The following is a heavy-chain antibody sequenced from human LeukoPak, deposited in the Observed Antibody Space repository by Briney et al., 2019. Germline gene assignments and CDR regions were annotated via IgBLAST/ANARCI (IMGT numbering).Heavy chain of an antibody. V-gene: IGHV4-34*01. CDR2: INHSGST. D-gene: IGHD4-17*01. Sequence: PSETLSLTCAVYGGSFSGYYWSWIRQPPGKGLEWIGEINHSGSTNYNPSLKSRVTISVDTSKNQFSLKLSSVTAADTAVYYCARGNGFWFDPWGQGTLVTVSS. J-gene: IGHJ5*02. CDR1: GGSFSGYY. CDR3: ARGNGFWFDP.